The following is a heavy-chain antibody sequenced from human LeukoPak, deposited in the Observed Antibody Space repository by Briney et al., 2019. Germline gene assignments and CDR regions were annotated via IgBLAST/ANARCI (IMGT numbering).Heavy chain of an antibody. Sequence: SQTLSLTCTVSGGSISSGGYCWSWLRQHPGKGLEWIGYIYYSGSTYYNPSLKSRVTISVDTSKNQFSLKLSSVTAADTAVYYCARAGGDGYNDYWGQGTLVTVSS. CDR1: GGSISSGGYC. J-gene: IGHJ4*02. V-gene: IGHV4-31*03. D-gene: IGHD5-24*01. CDR2: IYYSGST. CDR3: ARAGGDGYNDY.